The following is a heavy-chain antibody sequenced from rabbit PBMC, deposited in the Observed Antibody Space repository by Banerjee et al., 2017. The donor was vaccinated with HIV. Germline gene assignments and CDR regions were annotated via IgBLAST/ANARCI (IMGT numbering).Heavy chain of an antibody. Sequence: QEQLVESGGGLVKPEGSLTLTCKASGVSLNDKDVMCWVRQASGKGLEWIACINIVTGKSVYASWAKGRFTMSRTSSTTVTLQMTSLTVADTATYFCARVSETSGWGEDLWGPGTLVTVS. J-gene: IGHJ4*01. D-gene: IGHD4-1*01. V-gene: IGHV1S45*01. CDR1: GVSLNDKDV. CDR2: INIVTGKS. CDR3: ARVSETSGWGEDL.